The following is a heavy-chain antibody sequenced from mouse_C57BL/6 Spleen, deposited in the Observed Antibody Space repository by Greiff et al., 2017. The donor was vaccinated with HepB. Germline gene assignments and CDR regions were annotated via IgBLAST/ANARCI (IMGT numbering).Heavy chain of an antibody. CDR3: ATWEDYFDY. D-gene: IGHD4-1*01. CDR1: GFTFSSYG. V-gene: IGHV5-6*02. J-gene: IGHJ2*01. Sequence: EVMLVESGGDLVKPGGSLKLSCAASGFTFSSYGMSWVRQTPDKRLEWVATISSGGSYTYYPDSVKGRFTISRDNAKNTLYLQMSSLKSEDTAMYYCATWEDYFDYWGQGTTLTVSS. CDR2: ISSGGSYT.